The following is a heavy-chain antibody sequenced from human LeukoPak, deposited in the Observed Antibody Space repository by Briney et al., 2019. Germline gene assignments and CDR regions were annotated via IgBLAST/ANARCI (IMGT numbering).Heavy chain of an antibody. CDR2: IYYSGST. CDR3: ARDGALGVGAFDI. CDR1: GGSISSSSYY. D-gene: IGHD1-26*01. Sequence: SETLSLTCTVSGGSISSSSYYWGWIRQPPGKGLEWIGSIYYSGSTYYNPSLKSRVTISIDTSKNQFSLKLSSVTAADTAVYYCARDGALGVGAFDIWGPGTMVAVSS. J-gene: IGHJ3*02. V-gene: IGHV4-39*07.